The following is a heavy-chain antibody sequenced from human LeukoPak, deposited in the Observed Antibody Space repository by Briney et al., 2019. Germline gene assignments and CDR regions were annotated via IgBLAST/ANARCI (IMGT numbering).Heavy chain of an antibody. CDR2: INKDGSGT. CDR3: ARGCCSVSGLYFEF. D-gene: IGHD3-9*01. CDR1: GFTFSNYF. Sequence: GGSLRLSCAASGFTFSNYFMGWVRQAPGKGLEWVANINKDGSGTSYADSVKGRFTISRDNAKNSLYLQMNGLRVEDTAVYYCARGCCSVSGLYFEFWSQGSLVTVSS. V-gene: IGHV3-7*03. J-gene: IGHJ4*02.